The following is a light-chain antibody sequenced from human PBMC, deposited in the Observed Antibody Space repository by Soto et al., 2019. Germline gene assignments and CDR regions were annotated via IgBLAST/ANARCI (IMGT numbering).Light chain of an antibody. V-gene: IGKV2-28*01. CDR1: QSLLHSIGYNY. CDR2: LGS. CDR3: MQALQTPLT. J-gene: IGKJ4*01. Sequence: DIVMTQSPLSLPVIRGEPASISCRSSQSLLHSIGYNYLNWYLQKPGQSPQLLIYLGSNRASGVPDRFSGSGSGTEFTLKISRVEAEDVGVYYCMQALQTPLTFGGGTKVEIK.